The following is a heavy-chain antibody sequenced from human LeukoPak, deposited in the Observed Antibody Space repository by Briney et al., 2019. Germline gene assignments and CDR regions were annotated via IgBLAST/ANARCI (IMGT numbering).Heavy chain of an antibody. D-gene: IGHD3-3*01. CDR2: IRQDGSEK. J-gene: IGHJ5*02. V-gene: IGHV3-7*05. CDR3: ARENVDYDFWSGYPNWFDP. CDR1: GFTFSSYW. Sequence: PGGSLRLSCAASGFTFSSYWMSWVRQAPGRGLEWVANIRQDGSEKYYVDSVKGRFTISRDNAKKSLYLQMNSLRAEDPAVYYCARENVDYDFWSGYPNWFDPWGQGTLVTVSS.